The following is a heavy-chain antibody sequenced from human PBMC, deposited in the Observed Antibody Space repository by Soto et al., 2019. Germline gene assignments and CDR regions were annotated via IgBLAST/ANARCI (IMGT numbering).Heavy chain of an antibody. CDR2: IGTAGDT. Sequence: GSLRLSCXASGFTFSSYDMHWVRQATGKGLEWVSAIGTAGDTYYPGSVKGRFTISRENAKNSLYLQMNSLRAGDTAVYYCARSSSSWSSYYGMDVWGQGTTVTVSS. J-gene: IGHJ6*02. V-gene: IGHV3-13*01. CDR1: GFTFSSYD. CDR3: ARSSSSWSSYYGMDV. D-gene: IGHD6-13*01.